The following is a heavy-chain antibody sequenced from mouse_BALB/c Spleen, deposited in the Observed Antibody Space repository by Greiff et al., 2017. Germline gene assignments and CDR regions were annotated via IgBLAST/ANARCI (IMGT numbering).Heavy chain of an antibody. Sequence: DVKLVESGGGLVKPGGSLKLSCAASGFTFSSYAMSWVRQTPEKRLEWVASISSGGSTYYPDSVKGRFTISRDNARNILYLQMSSLRSEDTAMYYCARLLSYYFDYWGQGTTLTVSS. D-gene: IGHD2-1*01. CDR2: ISSGGST. J-gene: IGHJ2*01. CDR3: ARLLSYYFDY. V-gene: IGHV5-6-5*01. CDR1: GFTFSSYA.